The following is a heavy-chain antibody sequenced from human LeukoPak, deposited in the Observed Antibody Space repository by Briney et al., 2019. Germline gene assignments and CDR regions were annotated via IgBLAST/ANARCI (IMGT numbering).Heavy chain of an antibody. CDR1: GFTFSSYA. CDR3: AKRRSTIFGVATQFDY. J-gene: IGHJ4*02. CDR2: IIGSGGST. D-gene: IGHD3-3*01. Sequence: PAGSLRLSCAASGFTFSSYAMSWVRQAPGKGLEWVSAIIGSGGSTYYADSVKGRFTISRDNSKNTLYLQMNSLRAEDTAVYYCAKRRSTIFGVATQFDYWGQGTLVTVSS. V-gene: IGHV3-23*01.